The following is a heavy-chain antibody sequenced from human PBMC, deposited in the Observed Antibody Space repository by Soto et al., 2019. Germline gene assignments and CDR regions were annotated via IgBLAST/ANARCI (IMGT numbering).Heavy chain of an antibody. CDR2: IFYTGST. V-gene: IGHV4-30-4*01. J-gene: IGHJ5*02. CDR1: GGTINSGDYF. D-gene: IGHD6-19*01. CDR3: ARRFDSSGWYGDNWFDP. Sequence: PSETLSLTCSVSGGTINSGDYFWSWIRQPPGKGLEWIGSIFYTGSTYYSPSLKSRASMSMDTSKNQFSLKLSSVTAADTAVYYCARRFDSSGWYGDNWFDPWGQGTLVTVSS.